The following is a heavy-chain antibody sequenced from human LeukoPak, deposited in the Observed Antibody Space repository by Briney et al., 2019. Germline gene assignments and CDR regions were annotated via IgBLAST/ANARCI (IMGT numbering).Heavy chain of an antibody. V-gene: IGHV4-4*07. Sequence: SETLSLTCTVSGGSISSYYWSWIRQPAGKGLEWIGRIYTSGSTNYNTSLKSRLTMSVDTPKHQFYLKLSSVTAADASVYYCASGLDLGGFFDLWGRGTLVTVSS. CDR1: GGSISSYY. CDR3: ASGLDLGGFFDL. J-gene: IGHJ2*01. D-gene: IGHD1-7*01. CDR2: IYTSGST.